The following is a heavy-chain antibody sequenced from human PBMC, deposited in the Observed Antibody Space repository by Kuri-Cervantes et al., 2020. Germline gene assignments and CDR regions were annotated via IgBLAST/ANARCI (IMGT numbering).Heavy chain of an antibody. CDR3: ARERNPAYSIGWYSGDGDY. CDR2: IIPIFGTA. Sequence: SVKVSCKASGGTFSSYAISWVRQAPGQGLEWMGGIIPIFGTANYAQKFQGRVTITADESTSTAYMELSSLRSEDTAVYYCARERNPAYSIGWYSGDGDYWGQGTLVTVSS. CDR1: GGTFSSYA. V-gene: IGHV1-69*13. J-gene: IGHJ4*02. D-gene: IGHD6-19*01.